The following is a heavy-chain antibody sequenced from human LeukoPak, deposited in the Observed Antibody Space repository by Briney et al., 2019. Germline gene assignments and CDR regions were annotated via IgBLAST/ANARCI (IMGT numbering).Heavy chain of an antibody. CDR3: ARGPPPMFRGLIRRFENDS. D-gene: IGHD3-10*01. CDR2: IDNSGRT. V-gene: IGHV4-34*01. J-gene: IGHJ4*02. CDR1: GGFFSGYY. Sequence: SETLSLTCAVSGGFFSGYYWTWIRQPPGKGLEWIGEIDNSGRTNYNPSLKSRLTISVDTSKDQFSLRLSSVTAADSAVYYCARGPPPMFRGLIRRFENDSWGQGTLVTVSS.